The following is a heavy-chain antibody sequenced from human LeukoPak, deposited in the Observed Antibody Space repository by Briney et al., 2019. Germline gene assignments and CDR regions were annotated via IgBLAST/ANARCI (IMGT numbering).Heavy chain of an antibody. CDR3: ARHSSGEHDY. J-gene: IGHJ4*02. V-gene: IGHV5-51*01. D-gene: IGHD3-22*01. CDR2: IYPGDSDT. CDR1: GYTFTSYG. Sequence: RASVKVSCKASGYTFTSYGISWVRQAPGQGLEWMGIIYPGDSDTRYSPSFQGQVTISADKSISTAYLQWSSLKASDTAMYYCARHSSGEHDYWGQGTLVTVSS.